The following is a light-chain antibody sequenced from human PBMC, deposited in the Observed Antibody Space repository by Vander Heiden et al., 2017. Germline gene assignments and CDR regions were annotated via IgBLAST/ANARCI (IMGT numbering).Light chain of an antibody. V-gene: IGKV1-8*01. Sequence: RITQFPSSLSASTEDRVAITCRASQGINTYLAWYQEKAGKAPKLLIYAASTLQSGVPSRFSGSGSGTDFTLTISRLQSEDSATYYCLQYYAYPQTFGQGTKVEI. CDR1: QGINTY. CDR2: AAS. J-gene: IGKJ1*01. CDR3: LQYYAYPQT.